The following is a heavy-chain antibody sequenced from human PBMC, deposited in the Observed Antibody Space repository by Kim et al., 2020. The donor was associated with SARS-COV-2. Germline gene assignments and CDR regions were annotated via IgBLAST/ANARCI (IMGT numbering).Heavy chain of an antibody. Sequence: SVKVSCKASEGTFSSYAISWVRQAPGQGLEWMGGIIPIFGTANYAQKFQGRVTITADESTSTAYMELSSLRSEDTAVYYCARDPYRAAAGTYYYYGMDVWGQGTTVTVSS. D-gene: IGHD6-13*01. CDR3: ARDPYRAAAGTYYYYGMDV. CDR2: IIPIFGTA. CDR1: EGTFSSYA. J-gene: IGHJ6*02. V-gene: IGHV1-69*13.